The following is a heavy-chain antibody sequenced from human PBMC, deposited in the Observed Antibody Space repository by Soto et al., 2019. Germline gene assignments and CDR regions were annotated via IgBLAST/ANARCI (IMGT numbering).Heavy chain of an antibody. Sequence: LRLSCAASGFTFSSYGMHWVRQAPGKGLEWVAVISYDGSNKYYADSVKGRFTISRDNSKNTLYLQMNSLRAEDTAVYYCAKDLVPIFGVGYYYYGMDVWGQGTTVTVSS. CDR1: GFTFSSYG. CDR3: AKDLVPIFGVGYYYYGMDV. D-gene: IGHD3-3*01. CDR2: ISYDGSNK. V-gene: IGHV3-30*18. J-gene: IGHJ6*02.